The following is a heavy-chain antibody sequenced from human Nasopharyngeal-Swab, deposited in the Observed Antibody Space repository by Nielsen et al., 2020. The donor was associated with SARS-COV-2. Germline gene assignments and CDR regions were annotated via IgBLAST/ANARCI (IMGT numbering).Heavy chain of an antibody. Sequence: GESLKISCAAAGFTFSDYPMYWLRQAPGQGLEWVAVITYVGRHASYADSVKGRFTISRDNSNNTLYLQMNSLRPDGTAVYYCARDRGYSGYIIDYWGQGTLVTVSS. J-gene: IGHJ4*02. CDR3: ARDRGYSGYIIDY. V-gene: IGHV3-30*04. CDR2: ITYVGRHA. D-gene: IGHD5-12*01. CDR1: GFTFSDYP.